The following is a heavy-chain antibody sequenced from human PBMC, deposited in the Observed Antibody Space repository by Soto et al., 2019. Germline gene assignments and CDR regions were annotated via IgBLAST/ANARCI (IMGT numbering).Heavy chain of an antibody. CDR3: AKLLSPVR. CDR1: GFTVSSNY. Sequence: PGGALRLSCAASGFTVSSNYMSWVRQAPGKGLEWVSVIYSGGDTYYADSVKGRFTISRDNSKNTLYLQMNSLRAEDTAVYYCAKLLSPVRWGQRTLVSASS. CDR2: IYSGGDT. D-gene: IGHD2-15*01. V-gene: IGHV3-53*01. J-gene: IGHJ4*02.